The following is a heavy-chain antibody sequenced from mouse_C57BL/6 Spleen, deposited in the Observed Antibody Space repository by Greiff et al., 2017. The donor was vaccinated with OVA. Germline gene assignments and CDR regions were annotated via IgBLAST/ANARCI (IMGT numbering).Heavy chain of an antibody. J-gene: IGHJ1*03. Sequence: DVMLVESGGGLVQPGGSLSLSCAASGFTFTDYYMSWVRQPPGKALAWLGFIRNKANGYTTEYSASVKGRFTISRDNSQSILYLQMNALRAEDSATYYCARLIYRYFDVWGTGTTVTVSS. V-gene: IGHV7-3*01. CDR1: GFTFTDYY. CDR3: ARLIYRYFDV. CDR2: IRNKANGYTT.